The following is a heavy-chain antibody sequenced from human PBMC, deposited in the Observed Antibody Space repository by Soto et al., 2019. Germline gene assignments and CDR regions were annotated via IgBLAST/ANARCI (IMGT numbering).Heavy chain of an antibody. CDR2: IYSGGST. CDR3: ARDIEGYYGSGSYYYYYMDV. Sequence: PGGSLRLSCAASGFPVSSNYMSWVRQAPGKGLEWVSVIYSGGSTYYADSVKGRFTISRDNSKNTLYLQMNSLRAEDTAVYYCARDIEGYYGSGSYYYYYMDVWGKGTTVTVSS. V-gene: IGHV3-66*01. D-gene: IGHD3-10*01. CDR1: GFPVSSNY. J-gene: IGHJ6*03.